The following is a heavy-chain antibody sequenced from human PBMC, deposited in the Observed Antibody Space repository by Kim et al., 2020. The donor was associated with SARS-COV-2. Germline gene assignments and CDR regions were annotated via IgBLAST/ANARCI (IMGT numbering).Heavy chain of an antibody. D-gene: IGHD5-12*01. V-gene: IGHV4-59*09. CDR3: ARGRGGYDYRHSFDY. Sequence: SLKSRVTISVDTSKNQFSLKLSSVTAADTAVYYCARGRGGYDYRHSFDYWGQGTLVTVSS. J-gene: IGHJ4*02.